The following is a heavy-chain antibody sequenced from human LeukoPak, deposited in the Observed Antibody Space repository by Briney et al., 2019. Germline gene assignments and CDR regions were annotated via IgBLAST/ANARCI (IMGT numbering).Heavy chain of an antibody. CDR1: GGSISIYY. CDR3: VRDRELTY. V-gene: IGHV4-59*01. J-gene: IGHJ4*02. CDR2: IYNSGSST. D-gene: IGHD3-10*01. Sequence: SETLSLTCTVSGGSISIYYWNWIRQPPGKGLEWVGYIYNSGSSTIYNPSLKSRVTISVDTSKNQFSLRLSSVTAADTAVYFCVRDRELTYWGQGTLVTVSS.